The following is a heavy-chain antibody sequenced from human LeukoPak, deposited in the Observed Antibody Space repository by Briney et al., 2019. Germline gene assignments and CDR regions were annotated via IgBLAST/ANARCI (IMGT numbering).Heavy chain of an antibody. V-gene: IGHV3-74*01. J-gene: IGHJ6*03. CDR3: ARALYDFWSGYYIANYMDV. D-gene: IGHD3-3*01. CDR2: INTDGSST. CDR1: GFTFSNYW. Sequence: GGSLRLSCTASGFTFSNYWMHWVRQAPGKGLVWVSRINTDGSSTSYADSVKGRLTISRDNAKNTLFLQMNSLRAEDTAVYYRARALYDFWSGYYIANYMDVWGKGTPVTVSS.